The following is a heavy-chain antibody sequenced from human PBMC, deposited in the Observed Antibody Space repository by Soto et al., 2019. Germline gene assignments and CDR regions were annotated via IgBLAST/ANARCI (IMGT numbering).Heavy chain of an antibody. CDR2: ISSNGGST. Sequence: GGSLRLSCAASGFTFSSYAMSWVRQAPGKGLEWVSGISSNGGSTHYADSVKGRFTISRDNPKNTLYLQMSSLRAEDTAVYYCVKMGSSGYFFDYWGQGTLVTV. CDR1: GFTFSSYA. V-gene: IGHV3-64D*06. CDR3: VKMGSSGYFFDY. D-gene: IGHD3-22*01. J-gene: IGHJ4*02.